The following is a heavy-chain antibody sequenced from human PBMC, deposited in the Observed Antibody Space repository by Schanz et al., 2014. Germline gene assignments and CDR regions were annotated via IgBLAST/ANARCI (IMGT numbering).Heavy chain of an antibody. V-gene: IGHV3-74*02. J-gene: IGHJ4*02. CDR2: INSDGTTT. D-gene: IGHD3-10*01. CDR3: AKSALWGSGVYYASQIDY. CDR1: GFTFSTYW. Sequence: EVQLLESGGGLVQPGGSLRLSCAASGFTFSTYWMHWVRQAPGKGLVWVSHINSDGTTTTYADSVKGRFTISRDNANNSLFLRMNSLGPEDTAVYYCAKSALWGSGVYYASQIDYWGQGALVTVSS.